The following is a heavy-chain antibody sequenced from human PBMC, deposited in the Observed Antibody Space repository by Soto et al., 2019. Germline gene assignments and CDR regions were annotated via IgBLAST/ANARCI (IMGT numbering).Heavy chain of an antibody. J-gene: IGHJ4*02. CDR1: GGSISSSSYY. V-gene: IGHV4-39*02. CDR3: ARADYFDSSVYLDY. CDR2: IYYSGTT. D-gene: IGHD3-22*01. Sequence: SETLSLTCTVSGGSISSSSYYWGWIRQPPGKGLEWIGSIYYSGTTYYNPSLKSRVTISVDTSKNQFSLRLSSETAADTAVYYCARADYFDSSVYLDYWGQGTLVTVS.